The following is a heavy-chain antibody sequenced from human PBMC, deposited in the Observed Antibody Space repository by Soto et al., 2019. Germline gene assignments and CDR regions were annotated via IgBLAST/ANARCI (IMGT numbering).Heavy chain of an antibody. Sequence: ASVKVSCKASGYTFTSYAMHWVRQAPGQRLEWMGWINAGNGNTKFSQKFQGRVTITRDTSASTAYMELSSLRSEDTAVYYCASAYYDSSGYFYFDYWGQGTLVTVSS. V-gene: IGHV1-3*01. D-gene: IGHD3-22*01. J-gene: IGHJ4*02. CDR1: GYTFTSYA. CDR2: INAGNGNT. CDR3: ASAYYDSSGYFYFDY.